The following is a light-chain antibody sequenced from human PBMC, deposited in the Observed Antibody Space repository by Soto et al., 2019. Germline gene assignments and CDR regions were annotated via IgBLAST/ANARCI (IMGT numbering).Light chain of an antibody. Sequence: QSVLTQPPSVSGAPGQRVTISCTGIISNIGAGYDVHWYQQLPGTAPKLLIYGNSNRPSGVPDRFSGSKSGTSASLAITGLQAEDEVDYYCQSYDSRLSANVVFGGGTKVTVL. CDR1: ISNIGAGYD. CDR2: GNS. V-gene: IGLV1-40*01. CDR3: QSYDSRLSANVV. J-gene: IGLJ2*01.